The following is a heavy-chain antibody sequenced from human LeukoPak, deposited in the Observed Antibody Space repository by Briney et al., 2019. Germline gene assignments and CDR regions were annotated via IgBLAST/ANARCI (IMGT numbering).Heavy chain of an antibody. V-gene: IGHV1-46*01. Sequence: ASVKVSCKASGGTFSSYAISWVRQAPGQGLEWMGIVNPSGGSTSYAQKFQGRVTMTRDTSTSTVYMELSSLRSEDTAVYYCARAGITMVRGVTEYNWFDPWGQGTLVTVSS. CDR3: ARAGITMVRGVTEYNWFDP. D-gene: IGHD3-10*01. J-gene: IGHJ5*02. CDR2: VNPSGGST. CDR1: GGTFSSYA.